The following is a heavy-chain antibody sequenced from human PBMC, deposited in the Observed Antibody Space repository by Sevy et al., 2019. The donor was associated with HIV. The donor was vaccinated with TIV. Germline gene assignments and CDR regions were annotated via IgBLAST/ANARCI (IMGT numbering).Heavy chain of an antibody. CDR1: GGTFSSYA. D-gene: IGHD2-21*01. CDR3: AGAGGDCLAYYYYGMDD. CDR2: IIPIFGTA. Sequence: ASVKVSCKASGGTFSSYAISWVRQAPGQGLEWMGGIIPIFGTANYAQKFQGRVTITADESTGTAYMELSSLRSEDTAVYYCAGAGGDCLAYYYYGMDDWGQGTTVTVSS. V-gene: IGHV1-69*13. J-gene: IGHJ6*02.